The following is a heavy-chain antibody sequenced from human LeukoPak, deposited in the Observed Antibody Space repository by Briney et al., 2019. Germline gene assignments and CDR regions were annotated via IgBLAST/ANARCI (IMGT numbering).Heavy chain of an antibody. J-gene: IGHJ4*02. Sequence: GGSLRPSCAASGFTFSSYWMSWVRQAPGKGLEWVANIKQDGSEKYYVDSVKGRFTISRDNAKNSLYLQMNSLRAEDTAVYYCARDLGRIQLWPVGYWGQGTLVTVSS. CDR3: ARDLGRIQLWPVGY. D-gene: IGHD5-18*01. CDR2: IKQDGSEK. CDR1: GFTFSSYW. V-gene: IGHV3-7*01.